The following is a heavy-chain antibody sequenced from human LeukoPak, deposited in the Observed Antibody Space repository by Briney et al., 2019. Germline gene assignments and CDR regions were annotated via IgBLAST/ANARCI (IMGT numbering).Heavy chain of an antibody. D-gene: IGHD3-22*01. V-gene: IGHV3-23*01. Sequence: GGSLRLSCAASGFTFSSYVMSWVRQAPGKGLEWVSAISGSGGSTYYADSVKGRFTISRDNSKNTLYLQMNSLRAEDTAVYYCARAPGLVRYYDSSGYYYSGDFDYWGQGTLVTVSS. CDR1: GFTFSSYV. J-gene: IGHJ4*02. CDR2: ISGSGGST. CDR3: ARAPGLVRYYDSSGYYYSGDFDY.